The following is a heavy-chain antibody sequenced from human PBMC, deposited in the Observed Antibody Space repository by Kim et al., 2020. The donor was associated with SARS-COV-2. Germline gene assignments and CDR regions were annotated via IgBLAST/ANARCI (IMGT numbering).Heavy chain of an antibody. V-gene: IGHV3-23*01. J-gene: IGHJ4*02. D-gene: IGHD3-16*01. CDR2: ISGSGGST. Sequence: GGSLRLSCAASGFTFSSYAMSWVRQAPGKGLEWVSAISGSGGSTYYADSVKGRFTISRDNSKNTLYLQMNSLRAEDTAVYYCAKDLFSVASTVRPSWGFDYWGQGTLVTVSS. CDR1: GFTFSSYA. CDR3: AKDLFSVASTVRPSWGFDY.